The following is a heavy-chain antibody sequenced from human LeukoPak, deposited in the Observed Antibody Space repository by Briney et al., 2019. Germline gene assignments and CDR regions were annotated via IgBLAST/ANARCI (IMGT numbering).Heavy chain of an antibody. CDR2: IYPGDSDT. V-gene: IGHV5-51*01. CDR3: ATHAVGVYRYVKSKRQSTGGWFGP. CDR1: GSIITTYW. D-gene: IGHD5/OR15-5a*01. J-gene: IGHJ5*02. Sequence: GASLQISGKGSGSIITTYWIGWVRQLPGKGLEWMGIIYPGDSDTRDSPSFHGQVTFSADKSISPAYLQWSSLKASDTAMYYCATHAVGVYRYVKSKRQSTGGWFGPWGQGTLVTVSS.